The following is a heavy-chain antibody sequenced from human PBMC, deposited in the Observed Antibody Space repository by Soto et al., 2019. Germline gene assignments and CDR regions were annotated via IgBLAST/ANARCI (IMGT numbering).Heavy chain of an antibody. CDR3: TTEPVDTAMVIYYYYYMDV. V-gene: IGHV3-15*01. CDR1: GFTFSNAW. CDR2: IKSKTDGGTT. J-gene: IGHJ6*03. D-gene: IGHD5-18*01. Sequence: GESLKISCAASGFTFSNAWMSWVRQAPGKGLEWVGRIKSKTDGGTTDYAAPVKGRFTISRDDSKNTLYLQMNSLKTEDTAVYYCTTEPVDTAMVIYYYYYMDVWGKGTTVTVSS.